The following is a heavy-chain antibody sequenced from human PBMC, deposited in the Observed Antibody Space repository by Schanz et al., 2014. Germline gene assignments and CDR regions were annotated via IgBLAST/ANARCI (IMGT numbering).Heavy chain of an antibody. J-gene: IGHJ4*02. CDR2: INQSGRA. D-gene: IGHD3-3*01. Sequence: QVQLQQWGAGLLKPSETLSLSCAVYGGSLSGYYWGWVRQPPGKGLEWIGEINQSGRASYNPSLKSRVTISVDPSNNQFSLKVTSVTAADTALYFCARGYDFWSGLRGGDYWGQGTLVTVSS. CDR3: ARGYDFWSGLRGGDY. CDR1: GGSLSGYY. V-gene: IGHV4-34*01.